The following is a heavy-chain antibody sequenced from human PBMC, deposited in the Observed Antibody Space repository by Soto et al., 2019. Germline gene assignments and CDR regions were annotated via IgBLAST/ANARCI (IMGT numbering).Heavy chain of an antibody. D-gene: IGHD2-21*02. CDR2: IIPSSETT. V-gene: IGHV1-69*13. CDR1: GGTFANYV. CDR3: PRRHCPSIHFLSFVD. Sequence: SVKASCKASGGTFANYVLNWVRQAPGQGLEWVGGIIPSSETTNYAQKFPGRLTLIADANIVYMELSSLRSDHTATYYSPRRHCPSIHFLSFVDWPQGSLVNVSS. J-gene: IGHJ4*02.